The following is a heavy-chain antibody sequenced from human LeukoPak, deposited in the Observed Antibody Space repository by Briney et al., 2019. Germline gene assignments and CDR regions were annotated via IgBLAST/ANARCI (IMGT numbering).Heavy chain of an antibody. CDR3: ARDRSSGWIDY. J-gene: IGHJ4*02. CDR2: ISNDGGST. V-gene: IGHV3-74*01. Sequence: GGSLRLSCAASGFTFSSYGMHWVRQAPGKGLVWVSRISNDGGSTSYTDSVKGRFTISRDNAKNTMYLQLNSLRAEDTAVYYCARDRSSGWIDYWGQGTLVTVSS. D-gene: IGHD6-19*01. CDR1: GFTFSSYG.